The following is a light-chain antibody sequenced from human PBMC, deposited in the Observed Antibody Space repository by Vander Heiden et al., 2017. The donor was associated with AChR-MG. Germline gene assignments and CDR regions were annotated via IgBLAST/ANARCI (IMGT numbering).Light chain of an antibody. CDR1: QSVSSY. Sequence: EIVLTQSPATLSLSPGERATLSCRASQSVSSYLAWYQQKPGQAPRLLIYDASNRATGIPARFSGSGYGTDFTLTISSREPEDFAVYYCKQLSNWPPFTFGHRTKVDIK. J-gene: IGKJ3*01. CDR3: KQLSNWPPFT. CDR2: DAS. V-gene: IGKV3-11*01.